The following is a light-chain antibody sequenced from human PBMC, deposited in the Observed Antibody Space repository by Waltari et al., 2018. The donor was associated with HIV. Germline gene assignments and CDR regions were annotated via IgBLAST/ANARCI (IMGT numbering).Light chain of an antibody. CDR2: NGE. CDR3: AAWDDTLDVYV. V-gene: IGLV1-44*01. J-gene: IGLJ1*01. Sequence: QSVLAQPPSVSGAPGQRVTISCSGCGPNIRRNYVNWYQQLPVTAPRVLIYNGEQSPQAVPARFAGSKSGTTASLAISGLQSEDEADYYCAAWDDTLDVYVYGTGTKVTAL. CDR1: GPNIRRNY.